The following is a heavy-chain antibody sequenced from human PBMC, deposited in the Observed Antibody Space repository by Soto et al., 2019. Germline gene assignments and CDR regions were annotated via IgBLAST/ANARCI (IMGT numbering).Heavy chain of an antibody. CDR1: GLIFSDYH. CDR2: IRRKANSYTT. V-gene: IGHV3-72*01. CDR3: AMLGGWSGGSSGMDV. Sequence: EVQLVESGGGLVQPGGSLRLSCAASGLIFSDYHMDWVRQAPGKGLEWVGRIRRKANSYTTEYAASVKGRFTISRDDSKNSLYLQMNSLKCEDTGVYYCAMLGGWSGGSSGMDVWGQGTTVTVSS. J-gene: IGHJ6*02. D-gene: IGHD6-19*01.